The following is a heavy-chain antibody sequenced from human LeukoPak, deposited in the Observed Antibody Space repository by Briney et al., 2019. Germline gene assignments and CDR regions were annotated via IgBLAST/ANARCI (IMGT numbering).Heavy chain of an antibody. J-gene: IGHJ4*02. CDR1: GFTVSSNY. CDR3: ARAPEWLIFDY. CDR2: IYSGGST. V-gene: IGHV3-53*04. Sequence: GGSLRLSCAASGFTVSSNYMSWVRQAPGKGLEWVSVIYSGGSTYYSDSVTGRFTISRYNSKNTMYLQMNSLRAEDTAVYYCARAPEWLIFDYWGQGTVATVSS. D-gene: IGHD6-19*01.